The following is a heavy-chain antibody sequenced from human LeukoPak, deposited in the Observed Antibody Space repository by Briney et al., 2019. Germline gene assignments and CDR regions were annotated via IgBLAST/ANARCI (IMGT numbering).Heavy chain of an antibody. D-gene: IGHD2-2*01. CDR3: ARGPPVAYQLLTLGYYYYGMDV. V-gene: IGHV1-8*01. J-gene: IGHJ6*02. CDR2: MDPNSGNT. Sequence: ASVKVSCKASGYTFTSYDINWVRQATGQGLEWMGWMDPNSGNTGYAQKFQGRVTMTRNTSISTAYMELSSLRSEDTAVYYCARGPPVAYQLLTLGYYYYGMDVWGQGTTVTVSS. CDR1: GYTFTSYD.